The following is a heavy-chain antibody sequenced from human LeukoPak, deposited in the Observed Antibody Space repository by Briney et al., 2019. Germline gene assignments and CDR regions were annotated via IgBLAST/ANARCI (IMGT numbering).Heavy chain of an antibody. J-gene: IGHJ4*02. D-gene: IGHD2-15*01. CDR1: GFTFSSYE. V-gene: IGHV3-48*03. CDR2: ISSSGSTI. CDR3: ARGVVTVEGFDY. Sequence: PGGSLRLSCAASGFTFSSYEMNWVRQAPGKGLEWVSYISSSGSTIYYADSVKGRFTISRDNDKNSLYLQMNSLRAEDTAVYYCARGVVTVEGFDYWGQGTLVTVSS.